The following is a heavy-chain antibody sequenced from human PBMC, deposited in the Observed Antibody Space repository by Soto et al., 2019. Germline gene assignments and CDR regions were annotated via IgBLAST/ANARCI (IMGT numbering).Heavy chain of an antibody. J-gene: IGHJ6*02. D-gene: IGHD6-19*01. V-gene: IGHV3-49*03. Sequence: PGGSLRLSCTASGFTFGDYAMSWFRQAPGKGLEWVGFIRSRSYGETTKYAASVKGRFTISRDDSKSIAYLQMNSLKTEDTAVYYCSRPSGAYYYHGMDVWGQGTTVXVSS. CDR1: GFTFGDYA. CDR2: IRSRSYGETT. CDR3: SRPSGAYYYHGMDV.